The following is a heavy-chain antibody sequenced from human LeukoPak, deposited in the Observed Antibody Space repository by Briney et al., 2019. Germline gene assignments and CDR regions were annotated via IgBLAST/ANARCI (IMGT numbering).Heavy chain of an antibody. J-gene: IGHJ6*03. Sequence: SETLSLTCTVSGGSISSYYWSWIRQPPGKGLEWIGSIYYSGSTYYNPSLKSRVTISVDTSKNQFSLKLSSVTAADTAVYYCARVDLILYYYMDVWGKGTTVTVSS. V-gene: IGHV4-39*07. CDR2: IYYSGST. CDR3: ARVDLILYYYMDV. D-gene: IGHD2-8*01. CDR1: GGSISSYY.